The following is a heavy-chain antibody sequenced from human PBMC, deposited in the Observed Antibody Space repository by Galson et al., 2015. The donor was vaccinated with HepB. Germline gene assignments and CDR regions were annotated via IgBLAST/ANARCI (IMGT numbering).Heavy chain of an antibody. D-gene: IGHD5-18*01. Sequence: SLRLSCAASGFTFSSYAMNWVRQAPGKGLEWVSYISGDSRTIYYADSVKGRFTISRDNAKNSLYLQMNSLRDEDTAVYYCARDGMDATMGSYRYFDLWGRGTLVTVSS. CDR3: ARDGMDATMGSYRYFDL. J-gene: IGHJ2*01. CDR2: ISGDSRTI. CDR1: GFTFSSYA. V-gene: IGHV3-48*02.